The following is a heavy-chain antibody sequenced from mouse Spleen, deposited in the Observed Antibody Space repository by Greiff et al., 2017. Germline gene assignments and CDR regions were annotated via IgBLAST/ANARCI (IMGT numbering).Heavy chain of an antibody. CDR1: GYTFTSYW. J-gene: IGHJ3*01. Sequence: QLQQSGTVLARPGASVKMSCKTSGYTFTSYWMHWVKQRPGQGLEWIGAIYPGNSDTSYNQKFKGKAKLTAVTSASTAYMELSSLTNEDSAVYYCTRRSYYGSSWFAYWGQGTLVTVSA. D-gene: IGHD1-1*01. CDR3: TRRSYYGSSWFAY. V-gene: IGHV1-5*01. CDR2: IYPGNSDT.